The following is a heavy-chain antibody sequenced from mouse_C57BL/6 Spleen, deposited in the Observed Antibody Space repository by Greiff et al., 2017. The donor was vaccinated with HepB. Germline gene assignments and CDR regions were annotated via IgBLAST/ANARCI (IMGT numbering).Heavy chain of an antibody. CDR2: ISSGSSTI. J-gene: IGHJ2*01. D-gene: IGHD2-2*01. CDR3: ARPGWLQVFDY. Sequence: EVQVVESGGGLVKPGGSLKLSCAASGFTFSDYGMHWVRQAPEKGLEWVAYISSGSSTIYYADTVKGRFTISSDNAKNTLFLQMTSLRAEDTAMYYCARPGWLQVFDYWGQGTTFTVSS. CDR1: GFTFSDYG. V-gene: IGHV5-17*01.